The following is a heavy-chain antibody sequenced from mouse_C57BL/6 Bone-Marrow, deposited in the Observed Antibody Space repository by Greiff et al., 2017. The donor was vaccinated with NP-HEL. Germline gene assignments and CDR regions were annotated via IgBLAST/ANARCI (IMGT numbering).Heavy chain of an antibody. Sequence: QVQLQQSGPELARPWASVKISCPAFYTFSSRVHFAIRDTNYWMQWVKQRPGQGLDWIGAIYPGNGDTSYNPKFKGKATLTADISSSTAYMQHSSLTSEDSAVYYCAGYYYGSRRPFAYWGQGTLVTVSA. J-gene: IGHJ3*01. D-gene: IGHD1-1*01. V-gene: IGHV1-87*01. CDR3: SEDSAVYYCAGYYYGSRRPFAY. CDR2: GQGLDWIG. CDR1: YTFSSRVH.